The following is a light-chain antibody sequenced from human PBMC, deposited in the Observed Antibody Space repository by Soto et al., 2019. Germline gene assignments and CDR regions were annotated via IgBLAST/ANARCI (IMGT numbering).Light chain of an antibody. J-gene: IGKJ3*01. CDR3: QQYNNWPFT. V-gene: IGKV3-15*01. CDR1: QSISSN. Sequence: EIVMTQSPATLSVSPGERATLSCRASQSISSNLAWYQQKPGQAPRLLIYGASTRATGIPATFSGSGSGNYFRLIISSLQYDDLAVYYCQQYNNWPFTFGHGTKVDIK. CDR2: GAS.